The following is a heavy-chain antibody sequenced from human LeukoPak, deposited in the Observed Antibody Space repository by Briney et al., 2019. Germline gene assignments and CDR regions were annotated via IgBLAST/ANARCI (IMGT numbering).Heavy chain of an antibody. Sequence: ASVKVSCKASGYTFTGYYMHWVRQAPGQGLEWMGWINPNSGGTNYAQKFQGRVTMTRDTSISTAYMELSRLRSDDTAVYYCARGNDYGDYRYFQHWSQGTLVTVSS. CDR2: INPNSGGT. J-gene: IGHJ1*01. CDR3: ARGNDYGDYRYFQH. D-gene: IGHD4-17*01. CDR1: GYTFTGYY. V-gene: IGHV1-2*02.